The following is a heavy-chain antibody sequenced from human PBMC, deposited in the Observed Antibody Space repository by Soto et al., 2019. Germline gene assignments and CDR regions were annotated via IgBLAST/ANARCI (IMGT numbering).Heavy chain of an antibody. CDR2: ISSSSSYI. V-gene: IGHV3-21*01. D-gene: IGHD2-8*01. J-gene: IGHJ5*02. CDR3: AREGMGFSNWFDP. CDR1: GFTFSSYS. Sequence: GGSLRLSCAASGFTFSSYSMNWVRQSPGKGLEWVSSISSSSSYIYYADSVKGRFTISRDNAKNSLYLQMNSLRAEDTAVYYCAREGMGFSNWFDPSGQGTLVTVSS.